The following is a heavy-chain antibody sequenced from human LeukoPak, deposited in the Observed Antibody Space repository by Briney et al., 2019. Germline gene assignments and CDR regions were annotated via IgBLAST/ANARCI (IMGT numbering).Heavy chain of an antibody. V-gene: IGHV3-30*03. J-gene: IGHJ5*02. CDR3: ATIAAEGWFDP. D-gene: IGHD6-13*01. Sequence: PGGSLRLSCAASGFTFSSYGMHWVRRAPGKGLEWVAVISYDGSNKYYADSVKGRFTISRDKSKNTLYLQMNSLRAEDTAVYYCATIAAEGWFDPWGQGTLVTVSS. CDR2: ISYDGSNK. CDR1: GFTFSSYG.